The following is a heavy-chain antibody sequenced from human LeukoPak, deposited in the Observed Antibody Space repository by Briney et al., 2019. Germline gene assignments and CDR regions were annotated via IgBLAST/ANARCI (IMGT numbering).Heavy chain of an antibody. J-gene: IGHJ3*02. V-gene: IGHV4-34*01. Sequence: KPSETLSLTCAVYGGSFSGYYWSWIRQPPGKGLEWIGEINHSGSTNYNPSLKSRVTISVDTSKNQFSLKLSSVTAADTAVYYCARKRYYGDYVLMGAFDIWGQGTMVTVSS. CDR1: GGSFSGYY. CDR3: ARKRYYGDYVLMGAFDI. CDR2: INHSGST. D-gene: IGHD4-17*01.